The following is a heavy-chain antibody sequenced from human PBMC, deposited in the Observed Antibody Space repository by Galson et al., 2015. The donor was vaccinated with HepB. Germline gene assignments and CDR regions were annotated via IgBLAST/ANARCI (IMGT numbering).Heavy chain of an antibody. CDR3: AREDQETGTVVYFDY. CDR1: GFTFSSYA. Sequence: SLRLSCAASGFTFSSYAMHWVRQAPGKGLEWVAVISYDGSNKYYADSVKGRFAISRDNSKNTLYLQMNSLRAEDTAVYYCAREDQETGTVVYFDYWGQGTLVTVSS. J-gene: IGHJ4*02. V-gene: IGHV3-30*09. D-gene: IGHD4-23*01. CDR2: ISYDGSNK.